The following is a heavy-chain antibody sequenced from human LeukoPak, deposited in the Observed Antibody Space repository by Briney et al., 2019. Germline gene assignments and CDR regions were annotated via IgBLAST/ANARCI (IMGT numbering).Heavy chain of an antibody. Sequence: GGSLRLSCAASGFTFSSYAISWVRQAPGQGLEWMGRIIPILGIANYAQKFQGRVTITADKSTSTAYMELSSLRSEDTAAYYCARETYCGGDCYSELWFDPWGQGTLVTVSS. CDR2: IIPILGIA. V-gene: IGHV1-69*04. CDR3: ARETYCGGDCYSELWFDP. D-gene: IGHD2-21*02. CDR1: GFTFSSYA. J-gene: IGHJ5*02.